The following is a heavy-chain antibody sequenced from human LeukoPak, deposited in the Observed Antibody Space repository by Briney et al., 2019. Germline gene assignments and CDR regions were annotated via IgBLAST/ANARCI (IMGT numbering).Heavy chain of an antibody. CDR3: ARSGYSSGWSNYYYYGMDV. CDR1: GFTFSSYE. V-gene: IGHV3-48*03. Sequence: GGCLRLSCAASGFTFSSYEMNWVRQAPGKGLEWVSYICRGGSTIYYADSVKGRFTISRDNAKNSLYLQMNSLRAEDTAVYYCARSGYSSGWSNYYYYGMDVWGQGTTVTVSS. D-gene: IGHD6-19*01. CDR2: ICRGGSTI. J-gene: IGHJ6*02.